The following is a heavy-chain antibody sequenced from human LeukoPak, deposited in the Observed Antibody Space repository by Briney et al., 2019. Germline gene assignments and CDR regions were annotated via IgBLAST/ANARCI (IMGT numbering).Heavy chain of an antibody. CDR3: AREFHYMDV. V-gene: IGHV3-23*01. Sequence: GGSLRLSCAASGFTFSSYAMSWVRQAPGKGLEWVSAISGSGGNTYYADSVKGRFTISRDNARNSLYLQMNSLRAEDTAVYYCAREFHYMDVWGKGTTVTVSS. CDR1: GFTFSSYA. J-gene: IGHJ6*03. CDR2: ISGSGGNT.